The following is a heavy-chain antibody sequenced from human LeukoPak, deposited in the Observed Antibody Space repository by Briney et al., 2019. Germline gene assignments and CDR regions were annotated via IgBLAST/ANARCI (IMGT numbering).Heavy chain of an antibody. V-gene: IGHV4-59*01. CDR2: IYYSGST. Sequence: SETLSLTCTVSGGSISSYYWSWFRQPPGKGLEWIGYIYYSGSTNYNPSLKSRVTISVDTSRNQFSLKLSSVTAADTAVYYCARGKPLDYWGQGTLVTVSS. CDR3: ARGKPLDY. CDR1: GGSISSYY. J-gene: IGHJ4*02.